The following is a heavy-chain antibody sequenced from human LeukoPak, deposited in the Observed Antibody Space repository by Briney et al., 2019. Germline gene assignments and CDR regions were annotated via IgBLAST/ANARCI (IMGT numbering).Heavy chain of an antibody. CDR1: GGSINSTNW. J-gene: IGHJ6*02. D-gene: IGHD5-24*01. V-gene: IGHV4-4*02. CDR3: ARETVERYYYGMDV. CDR2: MYQSGNT. Sequence: SETLSLTCAVSGGSINSTNWWSWVRQPPGKGLEWIGEMYQSGNTRYNPSLKSRVTISADKSKNQFSLKVSSVTAADTAVYYCARETVERYYYGMDVWGQGTTVTVSS.